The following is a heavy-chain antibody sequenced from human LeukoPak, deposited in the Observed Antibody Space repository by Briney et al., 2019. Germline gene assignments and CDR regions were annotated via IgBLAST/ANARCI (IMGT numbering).Heavy chain of an antibody. CDR3: ASHDYYDSSDQLWRSDAFDI. D-gene: IGHD3-22*01. J-gene: IGHJ3*02. Sequence: GESLKISCKGSGYSFTNYWIGWVRQMPGKGLEWMGIIYPGDSDTRYSPSFQGQVTISADKSISTAYLQWSSLKASDTAMYYCASHDYYDSSDQLWRSDAFDIWGQGTMVTVSS. CDR1: GYSFTNYW. CDR2: IYPGDSDT. V-gene: IGHV5-51*01.